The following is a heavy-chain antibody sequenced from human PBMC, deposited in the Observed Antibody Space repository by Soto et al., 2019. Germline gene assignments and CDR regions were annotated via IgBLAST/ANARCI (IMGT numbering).Heavy chain of an antibody. CDR1: GGTFSSYA. CDR3: AREAVDTAMMGANDY. J-gene: IGHJ4*02. D-gene: IGHD5-18*01. Sequence: QVQLVQSGAEVKKPGSSVKVSCKASGGTFSSYAISWVRQAPGQGLEWMGGIIPIFGTANYAQKFQGRVTITADKYTSTAYMELSSLRSEDTAVYYCAREAVDTAMMGANDYCGQGTLVTVSS. V-gene: IGHV1-69*06. CDR2: IIPIFGTA.